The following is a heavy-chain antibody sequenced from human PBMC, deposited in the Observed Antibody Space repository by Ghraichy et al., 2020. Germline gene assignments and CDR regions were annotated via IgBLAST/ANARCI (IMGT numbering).Heavy chain of an antibody. Sequence: GGSLRLSCAAFGFTFSTCWMHWVRQAPGKGLVWVSRLTSDGSTTVYADSVKGRYTISRDNAKNTLYLQMNSLRAEDTAVYYCASSPVTTYGTALDHWGQGTPVTVSS. D-gene: IGHD4-17*01. CDR3: ASSPVTTYGTALDH. CDR1: GFTFSTCW. CDR2: LTSDGSTT. V-gene: IGHV3-74*01. J-gene: IGHJ4*02.